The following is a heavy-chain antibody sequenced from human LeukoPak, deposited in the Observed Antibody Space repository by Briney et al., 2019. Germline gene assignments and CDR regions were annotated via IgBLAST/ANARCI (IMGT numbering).Heavy chain of an antibody. J-gene: IGHJ5*02. D-gene: IGHD3-10*01. Sequence: SETLSLTCTVSGGSISSGGYYWSWIRQHPGKGLEWIGYIYYSGSTYYNPSLKSRVTISVDTSKNQFSLKLSSVTAADTAVYYCASGYYYGSGRPYNWFDPWGQGTLVTVSS. V-gene: IGHV4-31*03. CDR2: IYYSGST. CDR3: ASGYYYGSGRPYNWFDP. CDR1: GGSISSGGYY.